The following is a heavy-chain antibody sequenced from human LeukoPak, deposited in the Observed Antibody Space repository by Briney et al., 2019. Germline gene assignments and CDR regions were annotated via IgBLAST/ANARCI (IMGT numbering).Heavy chain of an antibody. Sequence: GGSLRLSCAASGFTFSNAWMSWVRQAPGRGLEWVGRIKSKTNGETTDYAAPVKGRFTISRDDSKNTLYLQMNCLKTEDTAVYYCTTGCSSSTCYHWDNWFDPWGQGTLVTVSS. CDR3: TTGCSSSTCYHWDNWFDP. V-gene: IGHV3-15*01. D-gene: IGHD2-2*01. J-gene: IGHJ5*02. CDR1: GFTFSNAW. CDR2: IKSKTNGETT.